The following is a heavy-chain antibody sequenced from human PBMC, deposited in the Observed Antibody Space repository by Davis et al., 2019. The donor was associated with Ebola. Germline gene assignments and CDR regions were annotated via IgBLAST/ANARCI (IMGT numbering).Heavy chain of an antibody. CDR3: ARNSTTSGWFDP. Sequence: PSETLSLTCTVSGGSINDGNYYWSWIRQAPGKGLEWIGHIYYIGTTHYNPSLKSRLRMSIDTSNNRFYLDLTSVTAADTAVYYCARNSTTSGWFDPWGQGTHVTVSS. V-gene: IGHV4-30-4*01. D-gene: IGHD2/OR15-2a*01. CDR2: IYYIGTT. J-gene: IGHJ5*02. CDR1: GGSINDGNYY.